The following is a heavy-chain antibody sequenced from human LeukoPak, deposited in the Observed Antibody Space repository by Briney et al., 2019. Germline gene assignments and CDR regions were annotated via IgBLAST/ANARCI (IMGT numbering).Heavy chain of an antibody. CDR3: AKVRYSSSHYYGMDV. J-gene: IGHJ6*02. CDR1: GFTFSSYG. CDR2: ISYDGSNK. Sequence: GGSLRLSCAASGFTFSSYGMHWVRQAPGKGLEWVAVISYDGSNKYNADSVKGRFTISRDNSKNTLYLQMNSLRAEDTAVYYCAKVRYSSSHYYGMDVWGQGTTVTVSS. D-gene: IGHD6-13*01. V-gene: IGHV3-30*18.